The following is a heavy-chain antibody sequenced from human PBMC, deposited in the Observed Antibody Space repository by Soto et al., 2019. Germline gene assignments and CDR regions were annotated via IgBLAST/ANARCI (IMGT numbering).Heavy chain of an antibody. V-gene: IGHV1-69*17. Sequence: QVQLVQSGAEVKKPGSSVKVSCKASGGPFNNYSLNWVRQAPGQGLEWMGGIIPVFGLTKYESKFQGRINITADKATSTAYTELSSLTSADTAVYYCTQGFFGVVGFFFGMDVWGQGTTVTVSS. CDR2: IIPVFGLT. D-gene: IGHD3-3*01. CDR1: GGPFNNYS. J-gene: IGHJ6*02. CDR3: TQGFFGVVGFFFGMDV.